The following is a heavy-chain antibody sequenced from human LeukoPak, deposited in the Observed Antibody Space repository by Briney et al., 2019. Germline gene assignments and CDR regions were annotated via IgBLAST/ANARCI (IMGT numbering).Heavy chain of an antibody. CDR3: ARDPRSYRAFDI. Sequence: ASVKVSCKASGYTFTSYYFHWVRQAPGQGLEWMGIINPSGGTTSYAQKFQGRVTMTRDTSTSTVYMEVSSLRSEDTAVYYCARDPRSYRAFDIWGQGTMVTVSS. CDR2: INPSGGTT. D-gene: IGHD1-26*01. V-gene: IGHV1-46*01. J-gene: IGHJ3*02. CDR1: GYTFTSYY.